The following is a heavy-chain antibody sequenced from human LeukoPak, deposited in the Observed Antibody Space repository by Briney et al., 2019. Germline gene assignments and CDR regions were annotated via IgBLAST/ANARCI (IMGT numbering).Heavy chain of an antibody. J-gene: IGHJ4*02. CDR1: GGSISSTNSY. Sequence: KPSETLSLTCTVSGGSISSTNSYWGWIRQPPGKGLEWIATISYNGRTYYNPSLKSRVSISVGASKNQFSLKLSSVTAADTAVYYCARSYDGFDYWGQGTLVTVSS. CDR3: ARSYDGFDY. V-gene: IGHV4-39*01. D-gene: IGHD5-12*01. CDR2: ISYNGRT.